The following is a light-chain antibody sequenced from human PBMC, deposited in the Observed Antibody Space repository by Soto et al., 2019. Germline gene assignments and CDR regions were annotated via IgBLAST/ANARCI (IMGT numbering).Light chain of an antibody. CDR3: HQSYRLPLS. CDR1: QSLLYSPDNKNY. V-gene: IGKV4-1*01. J-gene: IGKJ4*01. CDR2: CAS. Sequence: DVVVTQSPVSMSVSLGARATINCKSSQSLLYSPDNKNYLAWYQQKQGQPPKLHLYCASTRASGFPARFNPSSSGTDFTPTIPSLKAEEVALSSCHQSYRLPLSFGGGTKV.